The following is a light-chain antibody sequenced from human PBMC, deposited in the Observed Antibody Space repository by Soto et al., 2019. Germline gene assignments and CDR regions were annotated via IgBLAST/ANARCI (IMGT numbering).Light chain of an antibody. CDR1: QSLVFRDASTY. Sequence: DVVLTQSPLSLPVTLGQPASISCTSSQSLVFRDASTYLSWYQQRPGQPPRRLIYVVSQRDSGVPDRLSGSGSGTHFALKITSVESEDVAVYYCLQTTHWHPYTLGQGTKLEIK. CDR3: LQTTHWHPYT. V-gene: IGKV2-30*01. J-gene: IGKJ2*01. CDR2: VVS.